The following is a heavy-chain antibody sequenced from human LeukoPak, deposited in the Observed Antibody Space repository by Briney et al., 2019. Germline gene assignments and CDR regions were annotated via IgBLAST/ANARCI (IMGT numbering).Heavy chain of an antibody. J-gene: IGHJ4*02. V-gene: IGHV1-69*13. CDR2: IIPIFGTA. D-gene: IGHD1-26*01. Sequence: ASVKVSCKASGGTFSSYAISWVRQAPGQGLEWMGGIIPIFGTANYAQKFQGRVTITADESTSTAYMELSSLRSGDTAVYYCARGGRIGSYLAYFDYWGQGTLVTVSS. CDR1: GGTFSSYA. CDR3: ARGGRIGSYLAYFDY.